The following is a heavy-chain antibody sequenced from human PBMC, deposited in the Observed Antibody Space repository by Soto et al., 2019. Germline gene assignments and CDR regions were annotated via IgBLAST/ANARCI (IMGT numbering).Heavy chain of an antibody. CDR3: AHSRYSRSSFDY. CDR1: GFSLSTSDVG. D-gene: IGHD6-6*01. Sequence: SGPTLVNPTQTLTLTCTFSGFSLSTSDVGVGWIRQPPGKALEWLALIYWDDDQRYSPSLKSRLTITKDTSKDQVVLTMTNMDPVDTATYYCAHSRYSRSSFDYWGQGTLVTVSS. V-gene: IGHV2-5*02. CDR2: IYWDDDQ. J-gene: IGHJ4*02.